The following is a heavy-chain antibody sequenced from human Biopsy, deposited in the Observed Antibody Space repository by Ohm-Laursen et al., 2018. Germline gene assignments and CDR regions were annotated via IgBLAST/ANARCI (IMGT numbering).Heavy chain of an antibody. CDR2: INPKSGVA. Sequence: GASVKVSCKASAYSVTDYFIHWVRHAPGQGFEWMGWINPKSGVANHAQNFQGRVSMTRDTSIHTVYLELNSLRSDGTAVYYCARDMTVTARPYYYSGVDVWGPGTRVTVSS. CDR3: ARDMTVTARPYYYSGVDV. D-gene: IGHD4-17*01. CDR1: AYSVTDYF. V-gene: IGHV1-2*02. J-gene: IGHJ6*02.